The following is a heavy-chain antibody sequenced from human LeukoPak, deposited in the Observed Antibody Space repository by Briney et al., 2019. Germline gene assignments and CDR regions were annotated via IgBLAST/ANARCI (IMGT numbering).Heavy chain of an antibody. CDR1: ENTFTNYG. CDR3: AIGQGVITWGGADVYDV. CDR2: FSPYNADT. Sequence: ASVRVSCKASENTFTNYGINWVRQAPGQRPEWMGWFSPYNADTKYAPKLKGRVTLTADTLTSTAYMELRTLISDDTATYYCAIGQGVITWGGADVYDVWGQGTTVIVSS. D-gene: IGHD3-16*01. V-gene: IGHV1-18*01. J-gene: IGHJ3*01.